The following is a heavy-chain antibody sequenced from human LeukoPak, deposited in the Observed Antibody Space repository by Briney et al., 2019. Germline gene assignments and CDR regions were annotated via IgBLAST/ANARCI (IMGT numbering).Heavy chain of an antibody. CDR3: ARAGPARPTYYFDY. J-gene: IGHJ4*02. D-gene: IGHD6-6*01. Sequence: PGGSLRLSCAASGFTFSSYAMSWVRQAPGKGLEWVSAISGSGGSTYYADSVKGRFTISRDNAKNSLYLQMNSLRAEDTAVYYCARAGPARPTYYFDYWGQGTLVTVSS. V-gene: IGHV3-23*01. CDR1: GFTFSSYA. CDR2: ISGSGGST.